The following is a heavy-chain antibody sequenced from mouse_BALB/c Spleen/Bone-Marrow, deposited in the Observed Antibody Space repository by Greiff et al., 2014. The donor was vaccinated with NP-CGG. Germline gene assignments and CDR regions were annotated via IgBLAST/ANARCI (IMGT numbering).Heavy chain of an antibody. CDR1: GFNIEDTF. Sequence: VQLQQSGAELVKPGASVKLSCTASGFNIEDTFMHWMRQRPEQGLEWNGRIDPANGITKYDPKFQGKATITTDTSSNTAYLQLSSLTTEDTAVYYCASSGNYEGGAMDYWGQGTSATVSS. CDR2: IDPANGIT. V-gene: IGHV14-3*02. D-gene: IGHD2-1*01. CDR3: ASSGNYEGGAMDY. J-gene: IGHJ4*01.